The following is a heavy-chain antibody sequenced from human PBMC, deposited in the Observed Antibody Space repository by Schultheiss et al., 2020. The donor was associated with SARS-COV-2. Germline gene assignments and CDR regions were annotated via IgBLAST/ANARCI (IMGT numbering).Heavy chain of an antibody. J-gene: IGHJ5*02. Sequence: GGSLRLSCKGSGYSFTSYWIGWVRQMSGKGLEWMGIIYPGDSDTRYSPSFQGQVTISADKSISTAYLQWSSLKASDTAMYYCARRYSSSWNGVWFDPWGQGTLVTVSS. CDR2: IYPGDSDT. D-gene: IGHD6-13*01. V-gene: IGHV5-51*01. CDR1: GYSFTSYW. CDR3: ARRYSSSWNGVWFDP.